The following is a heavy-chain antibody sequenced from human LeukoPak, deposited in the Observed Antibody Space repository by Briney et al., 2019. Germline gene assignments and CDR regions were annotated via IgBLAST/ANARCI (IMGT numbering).Heavy chain of an antibody. Sequence: SETLSLTCTVSGVSISSGNYYWTWLRQHPGKGLEWIGCLHPTGSTHYNPSLKGRLSISVGTSKNQFSLRLNSVTAADTAVYYCVKDRGDYGGDPGYFDYWGQGTHVTVSS. CDR2: LHPTGST. J-gene: IGHJ4*02. V-gene: IGHV4-31*03. D-gene: IGHD4-23*01. CDR3: VKDRGDYGGDPGYFDY. CDR1: GVSISSGNYY.